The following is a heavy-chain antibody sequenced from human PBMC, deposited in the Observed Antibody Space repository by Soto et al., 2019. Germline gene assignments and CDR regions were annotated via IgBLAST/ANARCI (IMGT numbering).Heavy chain of an antibody. D-gene: IGHD1-20*01. J-gene: IGHJ4*02. CDR2: IAPSGSYA. CDR1: GYSFTSYW. CDR3: SRRLTNPTAIIGRTEFDY. V-gene: IGHV5-10-1*01. Sequence: PGESLKISCQAYGYSFTSYWITWVRQMPGKGLEWMGRIAPSGSYANYSPSFQGHVTISADKSISTAYLHWSRLEASDTAMYYCSRRLTNPTAIIGRTEFDYWGQGTLGTGSS.